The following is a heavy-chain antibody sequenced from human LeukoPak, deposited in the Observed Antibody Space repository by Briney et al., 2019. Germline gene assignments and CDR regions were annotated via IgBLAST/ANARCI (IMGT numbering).Heavy chain of an antibody. Sequence: SETLSLTCAVYGGSFSGYYWSWIRQPPGKGREWIGEINHSGSTNYNPSLKSRVTISVDTSKNQFSLKLSSVTAADTAVYYCARGYTAVAGTFAYFDYWGQGTLVTVSS. J-gene: IGHJ4*02. D-gene: IGHD6-19*01. CDR2: INHSGST. V-gene: IGHV4-34*01. CDR1: GGSFSGYY. CDR3: ARGYTAVAGTFAYFDY.